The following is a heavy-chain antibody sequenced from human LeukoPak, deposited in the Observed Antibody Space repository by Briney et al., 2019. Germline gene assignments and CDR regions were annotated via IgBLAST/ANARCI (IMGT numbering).Heavy chain of an antibody. J-gene: IGHJ4*02. D-gene: IGHD2-21*02. Sequence: SETLSLTCAVSGYSISGAYHWGWIRQPPGKGLEWVGNIYHSGSTYYNPSLESRVTISVDTSKNQFSLKMSSVTAADTAVYYCARLLLSGNYFDYWGQGTLVTVSS. CDR2: IYHSGST. CDR3: ARLLLSGNYFDY. CDR1: GYSISGAYH. V-gene: IGHV4-38-2*01.